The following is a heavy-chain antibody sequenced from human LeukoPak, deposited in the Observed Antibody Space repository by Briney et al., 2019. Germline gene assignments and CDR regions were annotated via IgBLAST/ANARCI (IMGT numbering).Heavy chain of an antibody. D-gene: IGHD3-3*01. J-gene: IGHJ4*02. Sequence: PSETLSLTCAVSGYSISSGYYWGWIRQPPGKGLEWTGSIYHSGSTYYNPSLKSRVTISVDTSKNQFSLKLSSVTAADTAVYYCAGAGDFWSGYYADFDYWGRGTLVTVSS. CDR1: GYSISSGYY. CDR2: IYHSGST. V-gene: IGHV4-38-2*01. CDR3: AGAGDFWSGYYADFDY.